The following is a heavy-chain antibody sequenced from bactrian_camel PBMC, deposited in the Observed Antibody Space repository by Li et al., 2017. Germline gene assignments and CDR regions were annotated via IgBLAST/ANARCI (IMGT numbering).Heavy chain of an antibody. Sequence: HVQLVESGGGLVQPGGSLRLSCAATGFTISTYYMSWVRQAPGKGLEWVSSIYTGGGSTYYADSVKGRFTISRDNAKNTVYLLMNSLKPEDTAVYYCVKPNPDARGGFDHWGQGTQVTVS. CDR1: GFTISTYY. CDR3: VKPNPDARGGFDH. D-gene: IGHD1*01. V-gene: IGHV3-2*01. CDR2: IYTGGGST. J-gene: IGHJ4*01.